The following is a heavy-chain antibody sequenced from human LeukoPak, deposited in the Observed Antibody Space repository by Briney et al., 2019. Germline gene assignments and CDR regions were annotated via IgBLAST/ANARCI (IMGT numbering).Heavy chain of an antibody. CDR2: ISGSGGST. J-gene: IGHJ4*02. CDR1: GFTFSSYA. Sequence: AGGSLRLSCAASGFTFSSYAMSWVRQAPGKGLEWVSAISGSGGSTYYADSVKGRFTISRDNAKNSLYLQMNSLRAEDTALYSCAKERGYSYAAGFDYWGQGTLVTVSS. V-gene: IGHV3-23*01. D-gene: IGHD5-18*01. CDR3: AKERGYSYAAGFDY.